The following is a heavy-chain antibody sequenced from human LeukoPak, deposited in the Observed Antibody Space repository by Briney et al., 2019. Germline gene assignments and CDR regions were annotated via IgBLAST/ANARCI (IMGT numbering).Heavy chain of an antibody. V-gene: IGHV4-59*05. CDR1: GGSISSYY. D-gene: IGHD3-9*01. CDR2: IYYSGST. Sequence: SETLSLTCTVSGGSISSYYWSWIRQPPGKGLEWIGSIYYSGSTYYNPSLKSRVTISVDTSKNQFSLKLSSVTAADTAVYYCARQQSYYDILTGYTGKAYYFDYWGQGTLVTVSS. CDR3: ARQQSYYDILTGYTGKAYYFDY. J-gene: IGHJ4*02.